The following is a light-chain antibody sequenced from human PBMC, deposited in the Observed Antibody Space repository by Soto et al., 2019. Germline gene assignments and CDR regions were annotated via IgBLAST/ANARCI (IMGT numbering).Light chain of an antibody. Sequence: QSVLTQPPSVSGAPGQRVTISCTGSSSNIGAGYDVHWYQQLPGTAPKLLIYGNSKRPSGVPDRFSGSKSGTSASLAITGLQAEDAADYYCQSYDSSLSGYVFGTGTKLTVL. CDR3: QSYDSSLSGYV. CDR1: SSNIGAGYD. CDR2: GNS. J-gene: IGLJ1*01. V-gene: IGLV1-40*01.